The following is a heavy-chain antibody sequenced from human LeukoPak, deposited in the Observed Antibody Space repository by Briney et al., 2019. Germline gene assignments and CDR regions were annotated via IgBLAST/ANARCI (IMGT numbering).Heavy chain of an antibody. CDR2: ISWNSGSI. J-gene: IGHJ6*02. Sequence: GGSLRLSCAASGFTFDDYAMQWVRQAPGKGLEWVSGISWNSGSIGYADSVKGRFTISRDNAKNSLYLQMNSLRAEDTALYYCAKLGGGYSSSWYVSGSYYYYGMAVWGQGTTVTVSS. D-gene: IGHD6-13*01. CDR3: AKLGGGYSSSWYVSGSYYYYGMAV. V-gene: IGHV3-9*01. CDR1: GFTFDDYA.